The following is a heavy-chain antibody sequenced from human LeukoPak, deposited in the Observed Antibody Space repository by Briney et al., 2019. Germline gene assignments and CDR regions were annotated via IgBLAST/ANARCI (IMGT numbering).Heavy chain of an antibody. CDR2: MYHGGRT. CDR1: GGSISSSNW. D-gene: IGHD3-10*01. J-gene: IGHJ4*02. CDR3: ARWGSNMAREKGDH. V-gene: IGHV4-4*02. Sequence: SGTLSLTCDVSGGSISSSNWWIWVRQSPGKGLEWIGEMYHGGRTSYHPSLKTRVTILVDTSKNQFSLKLGSVTAADTAVYYCARWGSNMAREKGDHWGQGTLVTVSS.